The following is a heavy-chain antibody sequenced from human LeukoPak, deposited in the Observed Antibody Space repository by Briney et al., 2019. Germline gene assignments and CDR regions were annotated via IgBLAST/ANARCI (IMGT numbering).Heavy chain of an antibody. CDR1: GYSFTSYW. J-gene: IGHJ3*02. D-gene: IGHD3-22*01. CDR2: IYPGDSDT. Sequence: GESLKISCKGSGYSFTSYWIGWVRQLPGKGLEGMGIIYPGDSDTRYSPSFQGQVTISADKSISTAYLQWSSLKASDTAMYYCATTYYYDSSGYLRDAFDIWGQGTMVTVSS. CDR3: ATTYYYDSSGYLRDAFDI. V-gene: IGHV5-51*01.